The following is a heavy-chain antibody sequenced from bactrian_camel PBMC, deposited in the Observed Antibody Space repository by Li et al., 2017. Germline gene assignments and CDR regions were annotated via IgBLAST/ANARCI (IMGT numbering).Heavy chain of an antibody. Sequence: HVQLVESGGGSVQAGGSLRLSCAASGYTYSRYCMGWFRQVPGKERERVATMAGTSASAWVVDSVQGRFTISRNVLPERLSLQMTRLKAEDTAMYYCAAGPDVGREKHLTADQVLSIRRNNFWGQGTQVTVS. CDR3: AAGPDVGREKHLTADQVLSIRRNNF. CDR1: GYTYSRYC. CDR2: MAGTSASA. J-gene: IGHJ4*01. V-gene: IGHV3-3*01. D-gene: IGHD3*01.